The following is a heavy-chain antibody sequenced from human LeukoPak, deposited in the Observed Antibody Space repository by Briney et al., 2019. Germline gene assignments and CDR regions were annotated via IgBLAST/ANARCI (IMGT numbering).Heavy chain of an antibody. V-gene: IGHV1-2*06. CDR2: INPNGGDI. D-gene: IGHD5-12*01. CDR1: GYTFSDYY. J-gene: IGHJ5*02. CDR3: ARGGYSASPFDP. Sequence: ASVKVSCKASGYTFSDYYIHWVRQAPGQGLEWMGRINPNGGDINYAQRFQGRVIMTRDTSISTAYMGLSRLTSDDTAFYYCARGGYSASPFDPWGQGTLVIVSS.